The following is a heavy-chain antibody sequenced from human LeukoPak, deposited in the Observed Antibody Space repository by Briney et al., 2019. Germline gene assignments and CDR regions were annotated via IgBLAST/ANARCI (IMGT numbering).Heavy chain of an antibody. Sequence: ASVKVSCKATGYTFTAYYMHWVRQAPGQGLEWMGLINPSGSDTVYAQKFQGRVTMTRDMSTSTDYMELSSLRSDDTAVYYCARDYSGSYFGWFDPWGQGTLVTVSS. V-gene: IGHV1-46*01. D-gene: IGHD1-26*01. CDR1: GYTFTAYY. CDR3: ARDYSGSYFGWFDP. J-gene: IGHJ5*02. CDR2: INPSGSDT.